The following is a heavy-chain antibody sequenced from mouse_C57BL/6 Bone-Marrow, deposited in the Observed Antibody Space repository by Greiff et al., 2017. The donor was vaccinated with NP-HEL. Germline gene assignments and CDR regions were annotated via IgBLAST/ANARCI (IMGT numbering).Heavy chain of an antibody. D-gene: IGHD1-1*01. J-gene: IGHJ2*01. CDR1: GFNIKDDY. Sequence: VQLQQSGAELVRPGASVKLSCTASGFNIKDDYMHWVKQRPEQGLEWIGWIDPENGDTEYASKFQGKATITADTSSNTAYLQLSSLTSEDTAVHYCTTVTTVVPYFDYWGQGTTLTVSS. CDR2: IDPENGDT. CDR3: TTVTTVVPYFDY. V-gene: IGHV14-4*01.